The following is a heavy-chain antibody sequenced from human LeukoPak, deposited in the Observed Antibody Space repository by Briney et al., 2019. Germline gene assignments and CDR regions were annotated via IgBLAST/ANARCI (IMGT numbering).Heavy chain of an antibody. J-gene: IGHJ3*02. CDR3: ARSGGSYYPRDAFDI. CDR1: GGSFSGYY. V-gene: IGHV4-34*01. D-gene: IGHD1-26*01. CDR2: INHSGST. Sequence: SETLSLTCAVYGGSFSGYYWSWIRQPPGKGLEWIGEINHSGSTNYNPSLKSRVTISVDTSKNQFSLKVSSVTAADTAVYYCARSGGSYYPRDAFDIWGQGTMVTVSS.